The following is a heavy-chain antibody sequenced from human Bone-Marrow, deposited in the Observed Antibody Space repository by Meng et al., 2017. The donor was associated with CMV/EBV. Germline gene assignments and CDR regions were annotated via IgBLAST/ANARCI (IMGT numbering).Heavy chain of an antibody. Sequence: QGQLQQGGAGLLKPSETLSLTCAVYGGSFSGYYWSWIRQPPGKGLEWIGEINHSGSTNYNPSLKSRVTISVDTSKNQFSLKLSSVTAADTAVYYCARGYCSSTSCLIDYWGQGTLVTVSS. D-gene: IGHD2-2*01. J-gene: IGHJ4*02. CDR2: INHSGST. V-gene: IGHV4-34*01. CDR3: ARGYCSSTSCLIDY. CDR1: GGSFSGYY.